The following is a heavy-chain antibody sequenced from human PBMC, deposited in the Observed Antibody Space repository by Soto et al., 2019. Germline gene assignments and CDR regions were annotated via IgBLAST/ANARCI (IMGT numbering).Heavy chain of an antibody. V-gene: IGHV1-2*02. J-gene: IGHJ4*02. CDR2: INPNSGGT. D-gene: IGHD3-22*01. Sequence: ASVKVSCNASGYTFTGYYMHWLRQTPGQGLEWMGWINPNSGGTNYAQKFQGRVTMTRDTSISTAYMELSRLRSDDTAVYYCARARYYYDSSGDYWGQGTLVTV. CDR3: ARARYYYDSSGDY. CDR1: GYTFTGYY.